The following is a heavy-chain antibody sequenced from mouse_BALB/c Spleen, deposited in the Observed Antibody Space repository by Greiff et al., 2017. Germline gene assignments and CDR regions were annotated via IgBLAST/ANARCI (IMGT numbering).Heavy chain of an antibody. V-gene: IGHV1-18*01. Sequence: EVQLQQSGPELVKPGASVKIPCKASGYTFTDYNMDWVKQSHGKSLEWIGDINPNNGGTIYNQKFKGKATLTVDKSSSTAYMELRSLTSEDTAVYYCARREYGNHYFDYWGQGTTLTVSS. J-gene: IGHJ2*01. D-gene: IGHD2-10*02. CDR2: INPNNGGT. CDR1: GYTFTDYN. CDR3: ARREYGNHYFDY.